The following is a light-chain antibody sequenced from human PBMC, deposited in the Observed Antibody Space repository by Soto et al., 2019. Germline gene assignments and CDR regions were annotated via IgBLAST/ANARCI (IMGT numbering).Light chain of an antibody. Sequence: EIVLTQSPATLSLSPGDRATLSCGASQSVSSSHLAWYQQKPGQAPRLLMYGASSRATGIPDRFSGSGSGTDFTLTISRLEPEDFAVYYCQQYHSSLTCGGGTKVDIK. CDR3: QQYHSSLT. CDR1: QSVSSSH. V-gene: IGKV3-20*01. J-gene: IGKJ4*01. CDR2: GAS.